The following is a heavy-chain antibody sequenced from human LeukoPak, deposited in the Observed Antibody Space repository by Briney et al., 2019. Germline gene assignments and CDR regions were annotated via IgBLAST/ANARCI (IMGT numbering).Heavy chain of an antibody. CDR3: ASSSGRSSY. CDR2: IYSGGSM. D-gene: IGHD1-26*01. J-gene: IGHJ4*02. CDR1: GVTVGSNS. Sequence: GGSLRLSCAASGVTVGSNSMSWVRQAPGKGLEWVSLIYSGGSMSYADSVRGRFTISRDTSKNSLYLQMNSLRAEDTAVYYCASSSGRSSYWGQGTLVTVSS. V-gene: IGHV3-53*01.